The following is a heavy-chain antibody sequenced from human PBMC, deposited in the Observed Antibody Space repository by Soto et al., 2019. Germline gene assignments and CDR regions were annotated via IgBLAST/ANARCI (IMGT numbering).Heavy chain of an antibody. J-gene: IGHJ6*02. V-gene: IGHV4-30-2*02. CDR3: ARYKSNYYYGMDV. Sequence: SETLSLTCAVSGGSISSGGYSWSWIRQPPGKGLEWIGYIYHSGSTNYNPSLKSRVTISVDRSKNQFSLKLSSVTAADTAVYYCARYKSNYYYGMDVWGQGTTVTVSS. CDR1: GGSISSGGYS. CDR2: IYHSGST. D-gene: IGHD5-12*01.